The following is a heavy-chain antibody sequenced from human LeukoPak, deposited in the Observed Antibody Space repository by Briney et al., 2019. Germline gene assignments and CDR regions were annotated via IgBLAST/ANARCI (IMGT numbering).Heavy chain of an antibody. CDR1: GGSISSGDYF. CDR3: AREAEFSSGYSEFDY. CDR2: IYTSGTT. V-gene: IGHV4-61*02. J-gene: IGHJ4*02. D-gene: IGHD3-22*01. Sequence: SQTLSLTCTVSGGSISSGDYFWSWIRQPAGKGLAWIGRIYTSGTTNYNPSLKSRVTMSVDKNKNQFSLKLNSVTAADTAVYYCAREAEFSSGYSEFDYWGQGTLVTVSS.